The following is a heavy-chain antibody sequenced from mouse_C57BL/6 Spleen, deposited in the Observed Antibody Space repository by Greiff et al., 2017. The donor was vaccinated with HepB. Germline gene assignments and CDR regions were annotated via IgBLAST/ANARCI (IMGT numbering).Heavy chain of an antibody. D-gene: IGHD4-1*01. V-gene: IGHV5-17*01. CDR2: ISSGSSTI. J-gene: IGHJ2*01. CDR1: GFTFSDYG. CDR3: ARPGTGTFDY. Sequence: EVKLEESGGGLVKPGGSLKLSCAASGFTFSDYGMHWVRQAPEKGLEWVAYISSGSSTIYYADTVKGRFTISRDNAKNTLFLQMTSLRSEDTAMYYCARPGTGTFDYWGQGTTLTVSS.